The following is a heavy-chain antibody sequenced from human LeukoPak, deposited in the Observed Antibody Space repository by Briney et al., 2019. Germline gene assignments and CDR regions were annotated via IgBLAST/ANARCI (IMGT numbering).Heavy chain of an antibody. J-gene: IGHJ4*02. CDR3: ARQPKTVIAVAGTFDY. Sequence: SETLSLTCTVSGGSISSSSYYWGWIRQPSGKGLEWIGSIYYSGSTYYNPSLKSRVTISVDTSKNQFSLKLSSVTAADTAVYYCARQPKTVIAVAGTFDYWGQGTLVTVSS. V-gene: IGHV4-39*01. CDR2: IYYSGST. CDR1: GGSISSSSYY. D-gene: IGHD6-19*01.